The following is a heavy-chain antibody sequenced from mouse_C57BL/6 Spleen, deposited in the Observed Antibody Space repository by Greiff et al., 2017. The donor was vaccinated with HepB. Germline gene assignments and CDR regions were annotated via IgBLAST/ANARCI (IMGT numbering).Heavy chain of an antibody. CDR1: GYSITSDY. CDR3: ASSSNYDWYFDV. J-gene: IGHJ1*03. D-gene: IGHD2-5*01. Sequence: EVKVVESGPGLAKPSQTLSLTCSVTGYSITSDYWNWIRKFPGNKLEYMGYISYSGSTYYNPSLKSRISITRDTSKNQYYLQLNSVTTEDTATYYCASSSNYDWYFDVWGTGTTVTVSS. CDR2: ISYSGST. V-gene: IGHV3-8*01.